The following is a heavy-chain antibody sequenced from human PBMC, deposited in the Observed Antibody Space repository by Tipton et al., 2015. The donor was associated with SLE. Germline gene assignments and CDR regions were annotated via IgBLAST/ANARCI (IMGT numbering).Heavy chain of an antibody. CDR3: ANGGGQVAPFDY. Sequence: TLSLTCTVSGGSISSSSYYWGWIRQPPGKGLEWIGSIYYSGSTYYNPSLKSRVTISVDTSKNQFSLKLSSVTAADTAVYYCANGGGQVAPFDYWGQGTLVTVSS. V-gene: IGHV4-39*07. J-gene: IGHJ4*02. CDR2: IYYSGST. CDR1: GGSISSSSYY. D-gene: IGHD5-12*01.